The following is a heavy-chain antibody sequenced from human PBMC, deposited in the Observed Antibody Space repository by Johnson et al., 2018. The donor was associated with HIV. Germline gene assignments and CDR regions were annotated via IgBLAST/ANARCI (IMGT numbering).Heavy chain of an antibody. V-gene: IGHV3-20*04. CDR1: GFTFDDYG. CDR2: INWNGGST. CDR3: AKARFLEHAFDI. Sequence: VQLVESGGGVVQPGRSLRLSCAASGFTFDDYGMSWVRQAPGKGLEWVSGINWNGGSTGYADSVKGRFTISRDNAKNSLYLQMNSLRAEDTALYYCAKARFLEHAFDIWGQGTMVTVSS. D-gene: IGHD3-3*01. J-gene: IGHJ3*02.